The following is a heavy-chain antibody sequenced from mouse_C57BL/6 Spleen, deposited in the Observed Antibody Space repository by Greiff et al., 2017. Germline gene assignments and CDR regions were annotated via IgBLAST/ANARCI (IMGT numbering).Heavy chain of an antibody. CDR3: TTSGITTVVVPDY. CDR2: IDPEDGDT. CDR1: GFNIKDYY. D-gene: IGHD1-1*01. Sequence: EVKVEESGAELVRPGASVKLSCTASGFNIKDYYMHWVKQRPEQGLEWIGRIDPEDGDTEYAPKFQGKATMTADTSSNTAYLQLSSLTSEDTAVYYCTTSGITTVVVPDYWGQGTTLTVSS. J-gene: IGHJ2*01. V-gene: IGHV14-1*01.